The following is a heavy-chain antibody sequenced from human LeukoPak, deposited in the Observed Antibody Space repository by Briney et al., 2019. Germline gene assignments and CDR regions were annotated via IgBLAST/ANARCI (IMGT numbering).Heavy chain of an antibody. CDR2: ISAYNGNT. Sequence: ASVKVSCKASGYTFTSYGISWVRQAPGQGLEWMGWISAYNGNTNYAQKLQGRVTITADKSTSTAYMELSSLRSEDTAVYYCARGTEGYCSGGSCYSSGNWGQGTLVTVSS. J-gene: IGHJ4*02. V-gene: IGHV1-18*01. D-gene: IGHD2-15*01. CDR3: ARGTEGYCSGGSCYSSGN. CDR1: GYTFTSYG.